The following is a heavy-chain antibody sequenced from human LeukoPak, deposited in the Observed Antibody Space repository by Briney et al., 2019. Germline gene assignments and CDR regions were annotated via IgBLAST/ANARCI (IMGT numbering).Heavy chain of an antibody. CDR1: GGTFSSYA. V-gene: IGHV1-69*05. D-gene: IGHD6-19*01. Sequence: ASVNVSCKASGGTFSSYAISWVRQAPGQGLEWMGRIIPIFGTANYAQKFQGRVTITTDESTSTAYMELSSLRSEDTAVYYCARDFSEAVADLYYYYYMDVWGKGTTVTVSS. CDR2: IIPIFGTA. J-gene: IGHJ6*03. CDR3: ARDFSEAVADLYYYYYMDV.